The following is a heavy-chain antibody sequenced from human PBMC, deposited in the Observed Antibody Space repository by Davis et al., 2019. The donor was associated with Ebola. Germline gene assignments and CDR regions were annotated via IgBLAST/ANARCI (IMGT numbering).Heavy chain of an antibody. CDR2: ISGSGGST. CDR1: GFTFSSYA. J-gene: IGHJ4*02. CDR3: ANYRGGRGYDWFDY. V-gene: IGHV3-23*01. D-gene: IGHD3-3*01. Sequence: GESLKISCAASGFTFSSYAMSWVRQAPGKGLEWVSAISGSGGSTYYADSVKGRFTISRDNSKNTLYLQMNSLRAEDTAVYYCANYRGGRGYDWFDYWGQGTLVTVSS.